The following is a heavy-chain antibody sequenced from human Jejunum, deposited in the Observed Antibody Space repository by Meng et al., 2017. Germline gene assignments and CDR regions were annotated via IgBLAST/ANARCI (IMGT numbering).Heavy chain of an antibody. D-gene: IGHD3-22*01. CDR3: ARVGYYDSSNYYAYFQH. Sequence: GESLKISCAASGFTLSTHWMHWVRQAPGKGLVWVSRINSDGSDISYADSVKGRFTISRDNAKNTLYLQMNSLRAEDTAVYYCARVGYYDSSNYYAYFQHWGQGTQVTVSS. CDR2: INSDGSDI. V-gene: IGHV3-74*01. J-gene: IGHJ1*01. CDR1: GFTLSTHW.